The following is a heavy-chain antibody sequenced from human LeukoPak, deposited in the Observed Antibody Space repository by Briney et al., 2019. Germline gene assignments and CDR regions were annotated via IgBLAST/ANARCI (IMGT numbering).Heavy chain of an antibody. CDR1: GYSFTNYW. CDR3: ARRIYGSGSYYNFDC. CDR2: IYPGDSDT. D-gene: IGHD3-10*01. Sequence: GESLKISCKGSGYSFTNYWIGWVRQMPGKGLEWMGVIYPGDSDTKYSPSFQGQVTISVDNSISTAYLQWSSLQASDSAIYYCARRIYGSGSYYNFDCWGQGTLVTVSS. J-gene: IGHJ4*02. V-gene: IGHV5-51*01.